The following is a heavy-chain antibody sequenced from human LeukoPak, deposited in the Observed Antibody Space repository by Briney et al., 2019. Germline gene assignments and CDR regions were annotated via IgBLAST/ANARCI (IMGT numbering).Heavy chain of an antibody. CDR3: ARVHGGYPFDY. D-gene: IGHD2-15*01. J-gene: IGHJ4*02. CDR1: TFTFSDYS. V-gene: IGHV3-7*01. CDR2: IKEDGSEE. Sequence: PGGSLRLSCAASTFTFSDYSMSWVRQAPGRGLEWVANIKEDGSEEDYVDSVKGRFTISRDNAKNSVYLQLNSLTPEDTAVYYCARVHGGYPFDYWGQGTLVTVSS.